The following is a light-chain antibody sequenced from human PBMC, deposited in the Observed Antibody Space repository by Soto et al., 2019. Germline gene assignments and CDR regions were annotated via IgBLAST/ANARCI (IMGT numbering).Light chain of an antibody. J-gene: IGKJ1*01. Sequence: INLTQSPSSLSASVGDRVTITCRASQGISSYLAWYQQKPGKAPKLLIYAASTLQSGVPSRFSGSGSGTDFTLTISSLQPEDFATYYCQHYKMYSPWTFGQGTKVDIK. CDR2: AAS. V-gene: IGKV1-9*01. CDR1: QGISSY. CDR3: QHYKMYSPWT.